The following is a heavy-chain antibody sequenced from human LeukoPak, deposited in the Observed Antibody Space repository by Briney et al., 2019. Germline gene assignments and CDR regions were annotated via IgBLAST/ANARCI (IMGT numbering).Heavy chain of an antibody. J-gene: IGHJ4*02. D-gene: IGHD2-15*01. CDR1: RFTFSSYA. CDR2: ISYDGSNK. V-gene: IGHV3-30-3*01. Sequence: GGSLRLSCAAARFTFSSYAMRWVRQAQGKGLEWVAVISYDGSNKYYADSVKGRFTISRDNSKNTLYLQMNSLRAEDTAVYYCAPSPTPGYFDYWGQGTLVTVSS. CDR3: APSPTPGYFDY.